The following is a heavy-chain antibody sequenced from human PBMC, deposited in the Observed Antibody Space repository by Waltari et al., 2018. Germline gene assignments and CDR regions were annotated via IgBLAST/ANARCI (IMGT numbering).Heavy chain of an antibody. D-gene: IGHD5-12*01. CDR3: ATYIGASVGTAAFDV. CDR2: VSYSGTT. J-gene: IGHJ3*01. Sequence: QLQLQESGPRLVKPSETLSLICSFSGSPITSHRPYWAWFRQSPGQGLEWIGTVSYSGTTYSSPSLKSRVSLSRDTSKNQVSLILGSVTAADMAVYYCATYIGASVGTAAFDVWGQGTMVTVSS. V-gene: IGHV4-39*01. CDR1: GSPITSHRPY.